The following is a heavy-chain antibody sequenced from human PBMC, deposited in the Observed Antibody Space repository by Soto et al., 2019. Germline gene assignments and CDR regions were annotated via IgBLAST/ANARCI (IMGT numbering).Heavy chain of an antibody. CDR1: GFTFSSYG. CDR2: IWYDGSNK. CDR3: ARTMVRGYYYMDV. Sequence: GGSLRLSCAASGFTFSSYGMHWVRQAPGKGLEWVAVIWYDGSNKYYADSVKGRFTISRDNSKNTLYLQMNSLRAEDTAVYYCARTMVRGYYYMDVWGKGTTVTVSS. V-gene: IGHV3-33*01. J-gene: IGHJ6*03. D-gene: IGHD3-10*01.